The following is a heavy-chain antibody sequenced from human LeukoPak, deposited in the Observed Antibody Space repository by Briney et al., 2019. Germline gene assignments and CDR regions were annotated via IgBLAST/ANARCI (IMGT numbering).Heavy chain of an antibody. CDR3: ASSRRVPGVSIGYFDS. CDR2: ISSSGST. Sequence: SETLSLTCTVSGDSISSGDYYWSWIRQPAGKGLEWIGRISSSGSTNYNPSLKSRVTMSVDTSKNQFSLKLSSVTAADTAVYYCASSRRVPGVSIGYFDSWGQGTLVTVSS. CDR1: GDSISSGDYY. J-gene: IGHJ4*02. D-gene: IGHD3-10*01. V-gene: IGHV4-61*02.